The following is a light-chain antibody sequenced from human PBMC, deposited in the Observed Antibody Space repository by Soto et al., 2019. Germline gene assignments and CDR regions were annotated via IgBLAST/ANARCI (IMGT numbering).Light chain of an antibody. J-gene: IGKJ1*01. CDR1: QSVSSSY. CDR2: GAS. Sequence: EIVLTQSPGTLSLSPGERATLSCRASQSVSSSYLAWYQQKPGQAPRLLIYGASSRATGIPDRFSGSGSGTDFTLTISGLEPEDFAVYYCQQYGSSPSATFGQGTKVEIK. CDR3: QQYGSSPSAT. V-gene: IGKV3-20*01.